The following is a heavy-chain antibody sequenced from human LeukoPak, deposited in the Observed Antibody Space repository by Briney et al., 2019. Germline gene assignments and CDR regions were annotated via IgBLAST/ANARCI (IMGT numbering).Heavy chain of an antibody. Sequence: SETLSLTCTVSGYSISSGYYWGWIRQPPGKGLEWIGSIYHSGSTYYNPSPKSRVTISVDTSKNQFPLKLSSVTAADTAVYYCARVGPGVLWHERVADYWGQGTLVTVSS. J-gene: IGHJ4*02. V-gene: IGHV4-38-2*02. CDR3: ARVGPGVLWHERVADY. D-gene: IGHD2-8*02. CDR1: GYSISSGYY. CDR2: IYHSGST.